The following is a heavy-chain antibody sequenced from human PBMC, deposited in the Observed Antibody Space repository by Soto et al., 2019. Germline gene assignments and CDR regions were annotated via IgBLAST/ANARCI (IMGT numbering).Heavy chain of an antibody. CDR1: GGSISDFY. CDR3: ARVGGLAARTFDY. CDR2: IYYSGST. D-gene: IGHD6-6*01. Sequence: SETLSLTCTVSGGSISDFYWSWIRQPPGKGLEWIGYIYYSGSTNYNPSLKSRVTISVDTSENQFSLNLRSMSPADTAVYYCARVGGLAARTFDYWGPGTLVTVSS. J-gene: IGHJ4*02. V-gene: IGHV4-59*01.